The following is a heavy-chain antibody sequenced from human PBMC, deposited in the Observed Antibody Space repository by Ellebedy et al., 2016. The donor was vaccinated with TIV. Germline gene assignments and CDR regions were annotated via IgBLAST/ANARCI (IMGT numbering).Heavy chain of an antibody. CDR2: ISYDGSNK. V-gene: IGHV3-30-3*01. D-gene: IGHD1-26*01. CDR1: GFTFSSYA. J-gene: IGHJ4*02. Sequence: GGSLRLSXAASGFTFSSYAMHWVRQAPGKGLEWVAVISYDGSNKYYADSVKGRFTISRDNSKNTLYLQMNSLRAEDTAVYYCARGDSGSYYVGYWGQGTLVTVSS. CDR3: ARGDSGSYYVGY.